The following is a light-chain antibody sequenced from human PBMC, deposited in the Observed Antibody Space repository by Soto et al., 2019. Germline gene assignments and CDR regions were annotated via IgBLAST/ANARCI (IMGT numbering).Light chain of an antibody. Sequence: IVMTQSPATLSVSPGGRAHRSCRASRSISSNLAWYQQKPGQAPRLLIYGASTRATGIPARFSGRGSGTEFTLTISSLQSEDFAVYYCQQYNNWPPLTFGGGTKVENK. J-gene: IGKJ4*01. CDR1: RSISSN. V-gene: IGKV3-15*01. CDR3: QQYNNWPPLT. CDR2: GAS.